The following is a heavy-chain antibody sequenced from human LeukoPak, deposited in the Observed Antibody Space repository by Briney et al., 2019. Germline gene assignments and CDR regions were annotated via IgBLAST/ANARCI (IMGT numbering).Heavy chain of an antibody. J-gene: IGHJ4*02. D-gene: IGHD4-17*01. Sequence: GASVKVSCKTFGYTFTGNGYYMHWVRQAPGRGLEFMGWVNPNTGGTNYAQKFQGRVTMTWDTSTTTAYMELSSLTSDDTAVYFCNYGAKFDYWGQGALVTVSS. CDR1: GYTFTGNGYY. CDR3: NYGAKFDY. CDR2: VNPNTGGT. V-gene: IGHV1-2*02.